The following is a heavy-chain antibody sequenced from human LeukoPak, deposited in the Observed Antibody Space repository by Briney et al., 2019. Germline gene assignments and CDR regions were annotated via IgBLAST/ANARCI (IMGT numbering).Heavy chain of an antibody. CDR1: GGTFSSYA. J-gene: IGHJ4*02. CDR3: ARASGWYGTSYFDY. Sequence: AASVKVSCKASGGTFSSYAISWVRQAPGQGPEWMGGIIPIFGTANYAQKFQGRVTITADESTSTAYMELSSLRSEDTAVYYCARASGWYGTSYFDYWGQGTLVTVSS. V-gene: IGHV1-69*01. CDR2: IIPIFGTA. D-gene: IGHD6-19*01.